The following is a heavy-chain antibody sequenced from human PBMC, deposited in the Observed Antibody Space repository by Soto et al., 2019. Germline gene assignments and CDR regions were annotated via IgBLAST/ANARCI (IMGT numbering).Heavy chain of an antibody. D-gene: IGHD3-3*01. CDR1: GGSINSGGYY. Sequence: SETLSLTCTVSGGSINSGGYYWTWLRQHPGKGLEWLGYVADFGYTFYNPSLQSRVILSMDTSKSQFSLKLSSATAADTAVYFCARKQAGFFYGIDYWGQGTLVTVSS. CDR3: ARKQAGFFYGIDY. J-gene: IGHJ4*02. CDR2: VADFGYT. V-gene: IGHV4-31*03.